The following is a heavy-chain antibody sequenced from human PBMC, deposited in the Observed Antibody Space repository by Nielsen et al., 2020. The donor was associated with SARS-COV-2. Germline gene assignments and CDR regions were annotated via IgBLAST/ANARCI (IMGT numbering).Heavy chain of an antibody. Sequence: SCKGSGYSLTSYWISRVRQMPGKRLEWVGRIYPSHSYTNYSPSFQGHVTIPADKSISTAYLQWSSLKASDTAMYYCARHSVWGSYCSGGSCYDGMDVWGQGTTVTVSS. CDR1: GYSLTSYW. V-gene: IGHV5-10-1*01. D-gene: IGHD2-15*01. J-gene: IGHJ6*02. CDR3: ARHSVWGSYCSGGSCYDGMDV. CDR2: IYPSHSYT.